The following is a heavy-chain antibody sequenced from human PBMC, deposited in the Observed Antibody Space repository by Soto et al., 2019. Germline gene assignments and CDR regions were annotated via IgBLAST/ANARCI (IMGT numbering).Heavy chain of an antibody. J-gene: IGHJ4*02. D-gene: IGHD6-19*01. CDR1: AFKFSSYA. Sequence: EVQLLESGGGLVQPGGSLRLSCAASAFKFSSYAMSWVSQAPENGMEWVSAISGSGDGTYYADSVKGRFTISRDSSKNTRDLQRNRLRAKDTAVYYCAKDESTSGWYISYLFDSWGQGTLVPVSS. V-gene: IGHV3-23*01. CDR3: AKDESTSGWYISYLFDS. CDR2: ISGSGDGT.